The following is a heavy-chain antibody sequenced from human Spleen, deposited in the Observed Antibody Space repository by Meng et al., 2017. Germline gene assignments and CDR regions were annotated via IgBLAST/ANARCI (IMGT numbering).Heavy chain of an antibody. J-gene: IGHJ3*02. CDR1: GFTFSSYS. CDR3: ARDSIVVPAASGAFDI. V-gene: IGHV3-21*01. CDR2: ISSSSSYI. Sequence: GESLKISCAASGFTFSSYSMNWVRQAPGKRLEWVSFISSSSSYIYYADSVKGRFTISRDNAKNSLYLQMNSLRAEDTAVYYCARDSIVVPAASGAFDIWGQGTMVTVSS. D-gene: IGHD2-2*01.